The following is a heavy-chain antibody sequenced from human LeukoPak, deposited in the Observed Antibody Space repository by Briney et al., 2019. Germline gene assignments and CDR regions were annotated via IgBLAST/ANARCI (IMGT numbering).Heavy chain of an antibody. CDR3: ARGGGGGRATIDY. J-gene: IGHJ4*02. CDR1: GDSVSSNSAS. D-gene: IGHD3-16*01. V-gene: IGHV6-1*01. Sequence: SQTLSLICVISGDSVSSNSASWNWIRQSPSRGLEWLGRTYYGSKWYNDYAVSVKSRITINPDTSRNQFSLQLNSVTPEDTAVYYCARGGGGGRATIDYWGQGTLVTVSS. CDR2: TYYGSKWYN.